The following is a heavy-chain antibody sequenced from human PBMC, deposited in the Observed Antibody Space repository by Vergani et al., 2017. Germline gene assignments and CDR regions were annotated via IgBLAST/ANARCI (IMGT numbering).Heavy chain of an antibody. CDR2: IIPIFGTA. CDR3: ARPRRDGYNYYYYYGMDV. Sequence: QVQLVQSGAEVKKPGSSVKVSCKASGGTFSSYAISWVRQAPGQGLEWMGGIIPIFGTANYAQKFQGSVTITADESTSTAYMELSSLRSEDTAVYYCARPRRDGYNYYYYYGMDVWGQGTTVTVSS. CDR1: GGTFSSYA. D-gene: IGHD5-24*01. J-gene: IGHJ6*02. V-gene: IGHV1-69*12.